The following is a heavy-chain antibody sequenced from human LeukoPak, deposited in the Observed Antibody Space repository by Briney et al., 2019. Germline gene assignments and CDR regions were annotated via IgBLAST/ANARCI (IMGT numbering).Heavy chain of an antibody. V-gene: IGHV1-24*01. CDR1: GHTLTELS. Sequence: ASVKVSCKVSGHTLTELSMHWVQQAPGKGLEWMGGFDPEDGETIYAQKFQGRVTMTEDTSTDTAYMELSSLRSEDTAVYYCATGGHRGEPSSYYDILTGYYNDGGDFDYWGQGTLVTVSS. CDR2: FDPEDGET. D-gene: IGHD3-9*01. J-gene: IGHJ4*02. CDR3: ATGGHRGEPSSYYDILTGYYNDGGDFDY.